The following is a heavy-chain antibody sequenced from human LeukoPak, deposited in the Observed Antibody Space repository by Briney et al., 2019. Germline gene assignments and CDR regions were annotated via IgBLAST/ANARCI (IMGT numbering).Heavy chain of an antibody. CDR3: ARVIGDYDFWSGYYWFDP. CDR2: INPNSGGT. V-gene: IGHV1-2*02. CDR1: GYTFTGYY. D-gene: IGHD3-3*01. Sequence: ASVKVSCKASGYTFTGYYMHWVRQAPGQGLEWMGWINPNSGGTNYAQKFQGRVTMTRDTSISTAYTELSRLRSDDTAVYYCARVIGDYDFWSGYYWFDPWGQGTLVTVSS. J-gene: IGHJ5*02.